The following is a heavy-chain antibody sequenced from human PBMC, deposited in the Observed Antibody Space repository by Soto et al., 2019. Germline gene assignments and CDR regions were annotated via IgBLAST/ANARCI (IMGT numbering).Heavy chain of an antibody. J-gene: IGHJ6*03. CDR3: ASRAARTYYYYMDV. CDR1: GYTFTSYD. Sequence: GASVKVSCKASGYTFTSYDINWVRQATGQGLEWMGWINPNSGNTGYAQKFQGRVTMTRNTSISTAYMELSSLRSEDTAVYYCASRAARTYYYYMDVWGKGTTVTVSS. CDR2: INPNSGNT. V-gene: IGHV1-8*01. D-gene: IGHD6-6*01.